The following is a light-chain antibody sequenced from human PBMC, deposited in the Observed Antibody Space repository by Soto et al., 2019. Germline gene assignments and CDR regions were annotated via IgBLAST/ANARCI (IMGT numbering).Light chain of an antibody. Sequence: QPVLTQSPSASASLGASVKLTCTLSSGHSSYAIAWHQQQPEKGPRYLMKLNSDGSHSKGDGIPDRFSGFSSGAERYLPTSCLQSVDEEADYCQTWCTAIYLVFGGGTQLTVL. J-gene: IGLJ3*02. CDR3: QTWCTAIYLV. V-gene: IGLV4-69*01. CDR1: SGHSSYA. CDR2: LNSDGSH.